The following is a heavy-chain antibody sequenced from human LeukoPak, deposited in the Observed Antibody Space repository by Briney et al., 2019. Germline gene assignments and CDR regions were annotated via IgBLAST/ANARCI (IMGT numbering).Heavy chain of an antibody. Sequence: GGSLRLSCAASGFTFDDYAMHWVRQAPGKGLEWVSLISWDGGSTYYADSVKGRFTISRDNSKNSLYLQMKSLRAEDTALYYCPKDHRSRTSCDLDYWGQGNLVTGSS. CDR3: PKDHRSRTSCDLDY. J-gene: IGHJ4*02. D-gene: IGHD2-2*01. CDR1: GFTFDDYA. V-gene: IGHV3-43D*04. CDR2: ISWDGGST.